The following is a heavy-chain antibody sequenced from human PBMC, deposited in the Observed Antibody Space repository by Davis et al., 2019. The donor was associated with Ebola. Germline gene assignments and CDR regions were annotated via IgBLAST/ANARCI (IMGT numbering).Heavy chain of an antibody. D-gene: IGHD3-22*01. J-gene: IGHJ3*02. Sequence: SETLSLTCTVSGGSISTSYWSWIRQSPRKGLEWIGYIYYSGTTNYNPSLKSRVTISVDTSKNQFSLKLCSVTAADTAVYYCARMTGYYYNSSGYYRYDAFDIWGQGTMVTVSS. CDR1: GGSISTSY. CDR3: ARMTGYYYNSSGYYRYDAFDI. V-gene: IGHV4-59*08. CDR2: IYYSGTT.